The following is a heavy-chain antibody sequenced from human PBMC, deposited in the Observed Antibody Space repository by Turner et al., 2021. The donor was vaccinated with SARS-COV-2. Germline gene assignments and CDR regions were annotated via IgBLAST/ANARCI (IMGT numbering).Heavy chain of an antibody. J-gene: IGHJ6*02. CDR2: FYKIGSI. CDR1: GGSISSKS. CDR3: ARHQGSATGYDHGMNV. V-gene: IGHV4-59*08. D-gene: IGHD1-26*01. Sequence: QVQLQESGPGLVKPSETLSPTCTVSGGSISSKSWSWTRQSPGRGLEWIGYFYKIGSIDYNPTRRSRVTISVDTAKNQLSLNLISVTAADTAVYYCARHQGSATGYDHGMNVWGQGTAVIVSS.